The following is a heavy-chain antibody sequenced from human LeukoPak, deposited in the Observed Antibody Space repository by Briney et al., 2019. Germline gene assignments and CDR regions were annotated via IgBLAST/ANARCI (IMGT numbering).Heavy chain of an antibody. CDR1: GYPFTSYA. Sequence: ASVKVSCKASGYPFTSYAIHWVRQAPGRRPEWMGWINAGNAGTRYSQEFQGRVTIARDTSASTAYMEFSSLRSEDMAVYYCARGIWSASRASYYMDVWGKGTTVTVSS. J-gene: IGHJ6*03. CDR2: INAGNAGT. CDR3: ARGIWSASRASYYMDV. V-gene: IGHV1-3*03. D-gene: IGHD3-3*01.